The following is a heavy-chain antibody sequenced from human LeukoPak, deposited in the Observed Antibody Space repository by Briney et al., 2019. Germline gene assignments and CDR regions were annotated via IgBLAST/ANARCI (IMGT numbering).Heavy chain of an antibody. J-gene: IGHJ6*03. CDR3: ARDRRYSYGYRFYYYYMDV. V-gene: IGHV1-69*05. CDR1: GGTFSSYA. D-gene: IGHD5-18*01. CDR2: IIPIFGTA. Sequence: ASVKVSCKASGGTFSSYAISWVRQAPGQGLEWMGRIIPIFGTANYAQKFQGRVTITTDESTSTAYMELSSLRSEDTAVYYCARDRRYSYGYRFYYYYMDVWGKGTTVTVSS.